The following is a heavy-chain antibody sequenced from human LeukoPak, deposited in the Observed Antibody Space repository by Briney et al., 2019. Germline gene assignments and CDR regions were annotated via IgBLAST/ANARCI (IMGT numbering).Heavy chain of an antibody. D-gene: IGHD3-9*01. Sequence: ASVKASCKASGYTFTGYYMHWVRQAPGQGLEWMGWINPNSGGTNYAQKFQGRVTMTRDTSVSTAYMELSRLRSDDTAVYYCAREEGRYFHQADYWGQGTLVTVSS. CDR3: AREEGRYFHQADY. J-gene: IGHJ4*02. CDR2: INPNSGGT. CDR1: GYTFTGYY. V-gene: IGHV1-2*02.